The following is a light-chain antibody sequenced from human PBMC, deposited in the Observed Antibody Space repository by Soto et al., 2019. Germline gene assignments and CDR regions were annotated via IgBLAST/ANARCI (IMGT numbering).Light chain of an antibody. CDR1: NSDVGAYNF. CDR2: EVS. V-gene: IGLV2-14*01. CDR3: SSYTTVRTWV. J-gene: IGLJ3*02. Sequence: QSALTQPASVSGSPGQSITISCTGSNSDVGAYNFVCWHQQHPGKAPKLLISEVSIRPSGVSNRFSGSKSGNTASLIISGIQADDEADYYCSSYTTVRTWVFGGGTKLTVL.